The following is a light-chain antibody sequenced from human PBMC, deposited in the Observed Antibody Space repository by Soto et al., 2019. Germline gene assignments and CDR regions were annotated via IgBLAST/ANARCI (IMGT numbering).Light chain of an antibody. Sequence: EIVLTQSPGTLSLSPGERATLSCRASQIVSSSYLAWYQQKPGQAPRLLIYGASSRATGIPDRFSGSGSGTDFTLTISRLEPEDFAVYYCQQYGSSPRTFVQGTKVEIK. J-gene: IGKJ1*01. V-gene: IGKV3-20*01. CDR2: GAS. CDR3: QQYGSSPRT. CDR1: QIVSSSY.